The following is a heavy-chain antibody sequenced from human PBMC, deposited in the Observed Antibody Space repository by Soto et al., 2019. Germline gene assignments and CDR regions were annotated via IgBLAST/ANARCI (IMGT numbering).Heavy chain of an antibody. CDR2: TYYRSRWYN. CDR3: ARATGQQLGSRWFDP. CDR1: GDSVSSNSAA. V-gene: IGHV6-1*01. J-gene: IGHJ5*02. D-gene: IGHD6-13*01. Sequence: SQTLSLTCAISGDSVSSNSAAWNWIRQSPSRGLEWLGRTYYRSRWYNDYAVSVKSRIIINPDTSKNQFSLQLNSVTPEDTAVYYCARATGQQLGSRWFDPWGQGTWVTVAS.